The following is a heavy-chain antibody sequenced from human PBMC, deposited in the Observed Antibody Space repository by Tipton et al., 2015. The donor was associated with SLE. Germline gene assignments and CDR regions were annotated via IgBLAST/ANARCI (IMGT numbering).Heavy chain of an antibody. J-gene: IGHJ4*02. V-gene: IGHV3-30*04. D-gene: IGHD5-24*01. CDR3: TRDRDGKDY. CDR1: GLTFSTYA. Sequence: SLRLSCAASGLTFSTYAMHWVRQAPGKGLEWVAVISYDGSHKYCADSVKGRFTISRDNAKNSLYLQMNSLRAEDTAVYFCTRDRDGKDYWGQGTLVTVSS. CDR2: ISYDGSHK.